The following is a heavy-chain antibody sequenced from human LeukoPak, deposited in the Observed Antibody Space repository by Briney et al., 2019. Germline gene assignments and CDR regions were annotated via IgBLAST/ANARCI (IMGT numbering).Heavy chain of an antibody. CDR2: INHSGST. V-gene: IGHV4-34*01. J-gene: IGHJ6*03. CDR1: GGSFSGYY. Sequence: SETLSLTCAVYGGSFSGYYWSWIRQPPGKGLEWIGEINHSGSTNYNPSLKSRVTISVDTSKNQFSLKLSSVTAADTAVYYCARGGGTDFLMPEYMDVWGKGTTVTVSS. D-gene: IGHD2-2*01. CDR3: ARGGGTDFLMPEYMDV.